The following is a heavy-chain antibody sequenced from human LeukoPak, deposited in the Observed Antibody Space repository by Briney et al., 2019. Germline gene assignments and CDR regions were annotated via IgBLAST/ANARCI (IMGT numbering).Heavy chain of an antibody. CDR3: ARLSEKLNLFSSSSGFDY. CDR2: INHSGST. V-gene: IGHV4-34*01. CDR1: GGSFSGYY. D-gene: IGHD6-6*01. Sequence: SETLSLTCAVYGGSFSGYYWSWIRQPPGKGLEWIREINHSGSTNYNPSLKSRVTISVDTSNNHLSLRLSSVTAADTAVYYCARLSEKLNLFSSSSGFDYWGQGTLVTVSS. J-gene: IGHJ4*02.